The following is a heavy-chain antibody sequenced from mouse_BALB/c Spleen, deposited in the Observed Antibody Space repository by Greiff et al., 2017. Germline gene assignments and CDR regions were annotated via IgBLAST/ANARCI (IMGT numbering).Heavy chain of an antibody. J-gene: IGHJ4*01. V-gene: IGHV1-82*01. CDR2: IYPGDGDT. CDR1: GYAFSSSW. Sequence: VQLQQSGPELVKPGASVKISCKASGYAFSSSWMNWVKQRPGQGLEWIGRIYPGDGDTNYNGKFKGKATLTADKSSSTAYMQLSSLTSVVSAVYFCARGGRDYYAMDYWGQGTSVTVSS. CDR3: ARGGRDYYAMDY.